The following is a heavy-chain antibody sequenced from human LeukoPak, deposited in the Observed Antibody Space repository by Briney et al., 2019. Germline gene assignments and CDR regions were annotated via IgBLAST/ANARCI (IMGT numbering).Heavy chain of an antibody. Sequence: GGSLRLSCAPSGFTFSSYGMSWVRQAPGKGLEWVSAISGSGGSTYYADSVKGRFTISRDNSKNTLYLQMNSLRAEDTAVYYCAKKGSSDSSGYHLDYWGQGTLVTVSS. D-gene: IGHD3-22*01. CDR3: AKKGSSDSSGYHLDY. CDR1: GFTFSSYG. J-gene: IGHJ4*02. CDR2: ISGSGGST. V-gene: IGHV3-23*01.